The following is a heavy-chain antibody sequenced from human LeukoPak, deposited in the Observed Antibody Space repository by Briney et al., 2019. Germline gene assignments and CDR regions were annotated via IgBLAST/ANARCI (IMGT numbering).Heavy chain of an antibody. Sequence: SETLSLTCTVSGASISPYYWSWIRQPPGKGLEWIGYVYYSGSTNYNPSLKRRLTILVDTSKNQFSLRLSSVTVADTAVYYCARHLSSGWSDYWGQGTLVTVSS. CDR2: VYYSGST. J-gene: IGHJ4*02. CDR3: ARHLSSGWSDY. V-gene: IGHV4-59*08. D-gene: IGHD6-19*01. CDR1: GASISPYY.